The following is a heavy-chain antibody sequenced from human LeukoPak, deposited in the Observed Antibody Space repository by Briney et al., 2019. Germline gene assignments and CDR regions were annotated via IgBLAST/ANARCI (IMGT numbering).Heavy chain of an antibody. CDR3: ARRGGYNFSRSWGFDY. Sequence: KTSETLSLTCTVSGGSISSSSYYWGWIRQPPGKGLEWIGSIYYSGSTYYNPSLKSRVTISVDTSKNQFSLKLSSVTAADTAVYYRARRGGYNFSRSWGFDYWGQGTLVTVSS. J-gene: IGHJ4*02. CDR1: GGSISSSSYY. CDR2: IYYSGST. D-gene: IGHD5-12*01. V-gene: IGHV4-39*01.